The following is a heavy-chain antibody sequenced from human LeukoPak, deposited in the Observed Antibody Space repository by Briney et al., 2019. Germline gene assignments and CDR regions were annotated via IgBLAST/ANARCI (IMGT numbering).Heavy chain of an antibody. D-gene: IGHD2-2*01. CDR1: GFTFSSYW. CDR2: IKQDGSEK. V-gene: IGHV3-7*01. CDR3: AKDEVPAAMDIHLPFFDY. Sequence: QTGGSLRLSCAASGFTFSSYWMSWVRQAPGKGLEWVANIKQDGSEKYYVDSVKGRFTISRDNSKNTLYLQMNSLRAEDTAVYYCAKDEVPAAMDIHLPFFDYWGQGTLVTVSS. J-gene: IGHJ4*02.